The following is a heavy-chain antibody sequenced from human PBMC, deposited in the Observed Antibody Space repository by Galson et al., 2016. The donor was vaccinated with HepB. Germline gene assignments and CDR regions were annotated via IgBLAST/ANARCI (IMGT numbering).Heavy chain of an antibody. D-gene: IGHD2-21*01. CDR1: GFTVSSNY. V-gene: IGHV3-53*01. J-gene: IGHJ6*03. CDR3: ARDVRFPGSAPYMDV. CDR2: IYIGGST. Sequence: SLRLSCAASGFTVSSNYMSWVRQAPGKGLEWVSVIYIGGSTYYADSVKGRFTITRDNSKNTVSHQMNSLRAEDTAVYYCARDVRFPGSAPYMDVWGKGTTVTVSS.